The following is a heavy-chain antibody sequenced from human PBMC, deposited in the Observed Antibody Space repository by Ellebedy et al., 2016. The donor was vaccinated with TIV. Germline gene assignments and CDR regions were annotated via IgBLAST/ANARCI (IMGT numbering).Heavy chain of an antibody. CDR1: GGSISTTSYY. V-gene: IGHV4-39*07. J-gene: IGHJ5*02. Sequence: MPSETLSLTCTVSGGSISTTSYYWDWIRQPPGKGLEWIGSIYYSGSAYYNPSLKSRVTVSVDTSKNQFSLNLSSVTAADTAVYYCARDPALPRGRFDTWGQGTLVTVSS. CDR3: ARDPALPRGRFDT. CDR2: IYYSGSA.